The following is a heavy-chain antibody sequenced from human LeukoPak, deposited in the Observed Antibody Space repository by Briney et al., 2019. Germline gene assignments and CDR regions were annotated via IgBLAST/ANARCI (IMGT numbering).Heavy chain of an antibody. CDR2: IIPIFGTA. CDR1: GGTFNNYA. D-gene: IGHD2-15*01. V-gene: IGHV1-69*13. J-gene: IGHJ4*02. Sequence: SVKVSCKASGGTFNNYAISWVRQAPGQGLQWMGGIIPIFGTANYAQKFQGRVTITADESTSTAYMELSSLRSEDTAVYYCARELAAPFDYWGQGTLVTVSS. CDR3: ARELAAPFDY.